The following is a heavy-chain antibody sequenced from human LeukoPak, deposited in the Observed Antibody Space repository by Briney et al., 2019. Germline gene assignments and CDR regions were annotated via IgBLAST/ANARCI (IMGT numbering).Heavy chain of an antibody. J-gene: IGHJ6*02. D-gene: IGHD3-10*01. CDR1: GFSLSTSGVG. CDR2: IYWDDDK. Sequence: SGPTLVSPTQTLTLTCTFSGFSLSTSGVGVGWIRQPPGKALEWLALIYWDDDKRYSPSLKSRLTITKDTSKNQVVLTMTNMDPVDTATYYCAHTYGFGESQYGMDVWGQGTTVTVSS. V-gene: IGHV2-5*02. CDR3: AHTYGFGESQYGMDV.